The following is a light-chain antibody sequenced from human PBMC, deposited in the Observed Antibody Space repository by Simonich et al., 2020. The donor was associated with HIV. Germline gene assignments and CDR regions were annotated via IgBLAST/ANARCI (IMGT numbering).Light chain of an antibody. CDR1: QSISSW. CDR3: QQYNSYPLT. Sequence: IQMTQSPSTLSASVGDRVTITCRASQSISSWLAWYQQKPGKAPKLLISKASSLESGVPSRFSGSGSGTEFTLTISSLQPDDFATYYCQQYNSYPLTFGGGTKVEIK. J-gene: IGKJ4*01. V-gene: IGKV1-5*03. CDR2: KAS.